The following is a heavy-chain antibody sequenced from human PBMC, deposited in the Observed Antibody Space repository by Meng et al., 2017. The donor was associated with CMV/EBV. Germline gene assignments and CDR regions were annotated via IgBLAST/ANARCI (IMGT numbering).Heavy chain of an antibody. Sequence: ASVQVSCKTSGYTFTGYYMHWVRQAPGHGLEWMGWINPNSGGTKYAQKFQGRVTMTRDTAINTAYMELSRLTSYDTAVYYCARVALNLNDYWGQGTLVTVSS. CDR2: INPNSGGT. D-gene: IGHD3-3*02. V-gene: IGHV1-2*02. CDR1: GYTFTGYY. CDR3: ARVALNLNDY. J-gene: IGHJ4*02.